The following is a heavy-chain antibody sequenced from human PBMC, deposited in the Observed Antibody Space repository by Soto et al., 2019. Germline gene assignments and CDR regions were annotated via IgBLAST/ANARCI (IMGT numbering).Heavy chain of an antibody. V-gene: IGHV3-48*01. D-gene: IGHD5-12*01. Sequence: GGSLRLSCAASGFTFSSYSMNWVRQAPGKGLEWVSYISSSSTIYYADSVKGRFTISRDNAKNSLYLQMNSLRAEDTAVYYCAKDPVATSGPYYYYMDVWGKGTTVTVSS. J-gene: IGHJ6*03. CDR3: AKDPVATSGPYYYYMDV. CDR2: ISSSSTI. CDR1: GFTFSSYS.